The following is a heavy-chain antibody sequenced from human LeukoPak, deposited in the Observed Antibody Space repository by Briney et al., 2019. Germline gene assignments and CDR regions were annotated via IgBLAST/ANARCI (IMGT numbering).Heavy chain of an antibody. CDR2: ILFGVNNI. CDR1: GFTFSHSG. CDR3: ARDIGDCSSGSCYSDYIDY. Sequence: GGSLRLSCAASGFTFSHSGMHWVRQAPGRGLEWVAIILFGVNNINYAESVKGRFTISRDNSKNTLYLQMNSLRAEDTAVYYCARDIGDCSSGSCYSDYIDYWGQGTLVTVSS. V-gene: IGHV3-33*01. J-gene: IGHJ4*02. D-gene: IGHD2-15*01.